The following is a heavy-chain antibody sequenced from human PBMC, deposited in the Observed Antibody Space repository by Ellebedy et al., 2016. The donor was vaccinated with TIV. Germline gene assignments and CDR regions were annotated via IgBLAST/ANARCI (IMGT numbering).Heavy chain of an antibody. CDR3: ARARIDY. CDR1: GFTFSHYW. Sequence: GESLKISCVASGFTFSHYWMHWFRQTPGKGMVWVSRIKGDGTASDDVDSVKGRFTISRDNAKNLLYLQMNSLRVEDTAVYYCARARIDYWGQGTLVSVSS. V-gene: IGHV3-74*01. CDR2: IKGDGTAS. J-gene: IGHJ4*02.